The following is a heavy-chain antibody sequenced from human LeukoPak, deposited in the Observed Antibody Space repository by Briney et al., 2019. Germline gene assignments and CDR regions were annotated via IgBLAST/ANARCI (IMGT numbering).Heavy chain of an antibody. V-gene: IGHV1-69*04. CDR2: IVPIVEIT. J-gene: IGHJ5*02. D-gene: IGHD4-17*01. CDR1: GDTLNNDD. Sequence: SVKVSCKASGDTLNNDDISWVRQAPGRGLEWMGRIVPIVEITNYAENFQGRVTITADKSTNTFYVQLTSLISSDTAVYYCARGNYGDPNWFDPWGQGTLVTVSS. CDR3: ARGNYGDPNWFDP.